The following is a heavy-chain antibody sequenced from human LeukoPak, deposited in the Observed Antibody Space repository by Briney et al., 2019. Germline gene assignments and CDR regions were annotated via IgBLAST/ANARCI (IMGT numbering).Heavy chain of an antibody. CDR3: ARHPHYYFDNSAR. CDR1: GDSVRTSNSY. V-gene: IGHV4-39*01. CDR2: MFYSGNT. J-gene: IGHJ4*02. D-gene: IGHD3-22*01. Sequence: PSETLSPTCTVSGDSVRTSNSYWGWIRQPPGKGLEWIGGMFYSGNTYYNPSLKSRITISVDTSKNQLSLRLSSVTAADTAVYYCARHPHYYFDNSARWGQGTLVTVSS.